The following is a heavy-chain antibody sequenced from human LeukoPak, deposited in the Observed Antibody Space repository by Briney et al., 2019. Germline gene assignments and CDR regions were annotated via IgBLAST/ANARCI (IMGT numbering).Heavy chain of an antibody. CDR1: GGSISSYY. J-gene: IGHJ4*02. CDR2: IYTSGST. V-gene: IGHV4-4*09. Sequence: SKTLSLTCTVSGGSISSYYWSWIRQPPGKGLEWIGYIYTSGSTNYNPSLKSRVTISVDTSKNQFSLKLSSVTAADTAVYYCAGSYGSGTPINYWGQGTLVTVSS. D-gene: IGHD3-10*01. CDR3: AGSYGSGTPINY.